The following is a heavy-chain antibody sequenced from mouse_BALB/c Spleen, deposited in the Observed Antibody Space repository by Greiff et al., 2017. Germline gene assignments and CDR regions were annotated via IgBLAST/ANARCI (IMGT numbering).Heavy chain of an antibody. Sequence: VQLQQPGAELVMPGASVKMSCKASGYTFTDYWMHWVKQRPGQGLEWIGAIDTSDCYTYYNQKFKGKATLTVDESTSTAYMQLSSLTSEDSEVYVSASYYEGDDYCAMDYWGQGTSVTVSS. J-gene: IGHJ4*01. V-gene: IGHV1-69*01. D-gene: IGHD1-1*02. CDR1: GYTFTDYW. CDR2: IDTSDCYT. CDR3: ASYYEGDDYCAMDY.